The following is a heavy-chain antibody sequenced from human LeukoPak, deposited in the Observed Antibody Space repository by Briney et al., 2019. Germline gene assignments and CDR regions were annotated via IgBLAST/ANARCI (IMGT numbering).Heavy chain of an antibody. D-gene: IGHD3-10*01. V-gene: IGHV4-38-2*02. J-gene: IGHJ4*02. Sequence: SETLSLTCAVSGYSISSGYYWGWIRQPPGKGLEWIGSIYHSGSTYYNPSLKSRVTISVDTSKNQFSLKLSSVTAADTAVYYCARDGTMVRGVFNYWGQGTLVTVSS. CDR3: ARDGTMVRGVFNY. CDR1: GYSISSGYY. CDR2: IYHSGST.